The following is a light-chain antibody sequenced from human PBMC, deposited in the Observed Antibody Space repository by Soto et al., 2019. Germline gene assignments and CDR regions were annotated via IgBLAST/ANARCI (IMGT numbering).Light chain of an antibody. CDR1: QTISSNY. CDR3: RQYVALPWT. V-gene: IGKV3-20*01. J-gene: IGKJ1*01. CDR2: DAS. Sequence: ENVLTQSPGTLSLSPGDRATLSCRATQTISSNYFAWYQQKPGQAPRLLIYDASSRATGIPDRFSGSGSGTDFTLTISRLEPEDFAVYYCRQYVALPWTFGQGTKVEIK.